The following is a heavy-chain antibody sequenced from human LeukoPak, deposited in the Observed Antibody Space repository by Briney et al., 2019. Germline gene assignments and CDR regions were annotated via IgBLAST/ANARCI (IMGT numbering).Heavy chain of an antibody. V-gene: IGHV4-30-4*01. CDR1: GGSISSGDYY. CDR2: IYYSGST. Sequence: SETLSLTYTVSGGSISSGDYYWSWIRQPPGKGLEWIGYIYYSGSTYYNPSLKSRVTISVDTSKNQFSLKLSSVTAADTAVYYCASSPTDSSGYYSESFDYWGQGTLVTVSS. CDR3: ASSPTDSSGYYSESFDY. J-gene: IGHJ4*02. D-gene: IGHD3-22*01.